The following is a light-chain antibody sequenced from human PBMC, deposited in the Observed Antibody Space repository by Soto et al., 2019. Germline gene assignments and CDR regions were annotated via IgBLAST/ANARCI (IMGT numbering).Light chain of an antibody. Sequence: EIVMTQSPATLSVSPGERATLSCRASQSVSSNLAWYQQKPGQAPRLLIYGASTSATGIPARFSGSGSGKDFTLTISSLQSEDFAVYYCQQYNNWPPFTFGPGTKVDIK. CDR1: QSVSSN. J-gene: IGKJ3*01. V-gene: IGKV3-15*01. CDR2: GAS. CDR3: QQYNNWPPFT.